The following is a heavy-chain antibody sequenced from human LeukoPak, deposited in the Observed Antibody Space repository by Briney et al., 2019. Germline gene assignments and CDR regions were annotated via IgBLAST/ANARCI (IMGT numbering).Heavy chain of an antibody. CDR2: IYYSGST. V-gene: IGHV4-59*11. J-gene: IGHJ6*03. CDR1: GGSISSHY. D-gene: IGHD2-15*01. Sequence: SETLSLTCTVSGGSISSHYWSWIRQPPGKGLEWIGYIYYSGSTNYNPSLKSRVTISVDTSKNQFSLKLSSVTAADTAVYYCARVVVVAAKNYYYYYYMDVWGKGTTVTVSS. CDR3: ARVVVVAAKNYYYYYYMDV.